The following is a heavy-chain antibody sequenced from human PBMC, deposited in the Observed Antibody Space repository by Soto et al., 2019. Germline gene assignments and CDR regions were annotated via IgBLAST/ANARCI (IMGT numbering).Heavy chain of an antibody. CDR2: IYYSGST. V-gene: IGHV4-59*01. D-gene: IGHD7-27*01. CDR1: GGSISSYY. Sequence: NPSETLSLTCTVSGGSISSYYWSWIRQPPGKGLEWIGYIYYSGSTNYNPSLKSRVTISVDTSKNQFSLKLSSVTAADTAVYYCARGLTGEDYWGQGTLVTVSS. CDR3: ARGLTGEDY. J-gene: IGHJ4*02.